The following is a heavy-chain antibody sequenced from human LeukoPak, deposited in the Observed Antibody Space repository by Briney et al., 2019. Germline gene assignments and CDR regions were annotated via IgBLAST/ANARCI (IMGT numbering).Heavy chain of an antibody. D-gene: IGHD6-13*01. CDR3: ARDRTRIAAAPNWFDP. J-gene: IGHJ5*02. V-gene: IGHV3-49*04. CDR2: IRSMSYFGTT. Sequence: GGSLRLSCRASGFTFGDYAMNWVRQAPGKGLEWVGFIRSMSYFGTTEYAASVKGRFTISRDDSKSIAYLQMNSLKTEDTAVYYCARDRTRIAAAPNWFDPWGQGTLVTVSS. CDR1: GFTFGDYA.